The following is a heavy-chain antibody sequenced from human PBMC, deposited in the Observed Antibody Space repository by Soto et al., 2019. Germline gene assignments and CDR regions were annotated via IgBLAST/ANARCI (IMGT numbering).Heavy chain of an antibody. D-gene: IGHD4-4*01. CDR1: GYILSEIS. CDR3: AKQRSGNLPFFAMDV. V-gene: IGHV1-24*01. CDR2: FDPEDGET. Sequence: ASVKVSCKVSGYILSEISMHWVRQASGKGLEWMGRFDPEDGETIYTQKFQGRVTMTEDTSTGTAYMELSSLRSEDTAVYYCAKQRSGNLPFFAMDVWGQGTTVTVSS. J-gene: IGHJ6*02.